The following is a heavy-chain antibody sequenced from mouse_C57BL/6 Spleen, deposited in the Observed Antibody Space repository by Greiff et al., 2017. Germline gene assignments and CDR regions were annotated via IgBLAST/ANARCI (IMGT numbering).Heavy chain of an antibody. D-gene: IGHD1-1*01. V-gene: IGHV5-9-1*02. CDR1: GFTFSSYA. J-gene: IGHJ1*03. CDR3: TRSEYGRGPHWYFDV. Sequence: EVKLVESGEGLVKPGGSLKLSCAASGFTFSSYAMSWVRQTPEKRLEWVAYISSGGDYIYYADTVKGRFTISRDNARNTLYLQMSSLKSEDTAMYYWTRSEYGRGPHWYFDVWGTGTTVTVSS. CDR2: ISSGGDYI.